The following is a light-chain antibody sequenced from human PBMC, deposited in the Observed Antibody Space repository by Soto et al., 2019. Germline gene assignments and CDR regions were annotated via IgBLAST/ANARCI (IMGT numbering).Light chain of an antibody. V-gene: IGKV3-20*01. CDR1: QSVSSSY. CDR2: GAS. Sequence: EIVLTQSPGTLSLSPCERAALSCSASQSVSSSYLAWYQQKPGQAPRLLIYGASSRATGIPDRFSGSGSGTDFTLTISRLEPEDFAVYYCQQYGSSPITLGQGTRLEIK. CDR3: QQYGSSPIT. J-gene: IGKJ5*01.